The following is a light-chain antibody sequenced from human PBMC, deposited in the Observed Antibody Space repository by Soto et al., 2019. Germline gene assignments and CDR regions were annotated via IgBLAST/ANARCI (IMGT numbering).Light chain of an antibody. J-gene: IGLJ2*01. CDR1: SSNIGAGYD. CDR2: GNS. Sequence: QSVLTQPPSVSGAPGQRVTISCTGSSSNIGAGYDVHWYQQLPGTAPKLLIYGNSNRPSGVPDRFSGSKSGTSSSLAITGLQAEYEADYYCQSYDSSLRGLVFGGGTTVTVL. CDR3: QSYDSSLRGLV. V-gene: IGLV1-40*01.